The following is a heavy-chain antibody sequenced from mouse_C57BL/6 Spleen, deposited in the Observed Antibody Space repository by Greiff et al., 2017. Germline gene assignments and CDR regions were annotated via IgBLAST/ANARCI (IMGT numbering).Heavy chain of an antibody. Sequence: QVQLQQPGAELVKPGASVKMSCKASGYTFTSYWITWVKQRPGQGLEWIGDIYPGSGSTNYNEKFKSKATLTVDTSSSTAYMQLSSLTSEDSAVYYCASIYYSSYYFDYWGQGTTLTVSS. D-gene: IGHD1-1*01. CDR3: ASIYYSSYYFDY. CDR2: IYPGSGST. CDR1: GYTFTSYW. J-gene: IGHJ2*01. V-gene: IGHV1-55*01.